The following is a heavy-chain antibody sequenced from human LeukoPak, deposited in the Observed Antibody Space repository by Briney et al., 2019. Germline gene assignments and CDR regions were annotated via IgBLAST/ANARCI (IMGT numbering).Heavy chain of an antibody. Sequence: GESLKISCRGSGYSFSTYWIGWVRQMPGKGLEWMGVIYPGDSDIRYSPSFQGQVTISADKSISTAYLQWSSLKASDTAMYYCARTDYNFWFDPWGQGTLSPSPQ. CDR1: GYSFSTYW. CDR2: IYPGDSDI. D-gene: IGHD5-24*01. V-gene: IGHV5-51*01. J-gene: IGHJ5*02. CDR3: ARTDYNFWFDP.